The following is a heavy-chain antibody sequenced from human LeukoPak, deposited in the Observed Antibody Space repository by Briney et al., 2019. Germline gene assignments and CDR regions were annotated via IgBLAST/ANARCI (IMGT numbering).Heavy chain of an antibody. D-gene: IGHD5-12*01. Sequence: PGGSLRLSCAAPGFTFSSYPMSWVRQAPGKGLEWVSYITTSSSQIYYGDSVKGRFTISRDNAKNSLYLQMNSLRAEDTAVYYCARERVTTTAFDIWGQGTMVTVSS. J-gene: IGHJ3*02. CDR1: GFTFSSYP. CDR3: ARERVTTTAFDI. CDR2: ITTSSSQI. V-gene: IGHV3-21*05.